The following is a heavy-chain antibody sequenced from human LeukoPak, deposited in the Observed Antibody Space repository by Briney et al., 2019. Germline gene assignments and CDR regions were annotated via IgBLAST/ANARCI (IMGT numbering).Heavy chain of an antibody. V-gene: IGHV1-2*02. Sequence: ASVKVSCKASGYTFTGYYMHWVRQAPGQGLEWMGWINPNRGGTNYAQKFQGRVTMTRDMSISTAYMELSRLRSDDTAVYYCARGWGYYDILTGYYREYYFDYWGQGTLVTVSS. CDR2: INPNRGGT. J-gene: IGHJ4*02. CDR3: ARGWGYYDILTGYYREYYFDY. CDR1: GYTFTGYY. D-gene: IGHD3-9*01.